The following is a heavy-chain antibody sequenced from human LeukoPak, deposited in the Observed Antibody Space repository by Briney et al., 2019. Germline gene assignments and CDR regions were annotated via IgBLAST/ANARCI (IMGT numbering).Heavy chain of an antibody. J-gene: IGHJ4*02. D-gene: IGHD6-13*01. CDR2: IYSGGST. CDR3: ARXXXHVXERSSSWYYFDY. V-gene: IGHV3-66*01. CDR1: GFTVSSNY. Sequence: PGGSLRLSCAASGFTVSSNYMSWVRQAPGKGLEWVSVIYSGGSTYYADSVKGRFTISRDNSKNTLYLQMNSLRAEDTAVYYCARXXXHVXERSSSWYYFDYWGQGTLVTVSS.